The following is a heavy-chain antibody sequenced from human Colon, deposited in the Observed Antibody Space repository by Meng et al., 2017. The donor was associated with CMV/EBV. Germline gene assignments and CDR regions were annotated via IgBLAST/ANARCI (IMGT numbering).Heavy chain of an antibody. D-gene: IGHD3-22*01. Sequence: AAGFTFSNCGRHGVRQSPGKGLEWVAVFTHDGRETHYADAVRGRFTISRDTVENTLFLQMNNLRAEDTAVYHCVKEQSSGYYRTADHWGQGTLVTVSS. J-gene: IGHJ1*01. CDR3: VKEQSSGYYRTADH. CDR1: GFTFSNCG. CDR2: FTHDGRET. V-gene: IGHV3-30*18.